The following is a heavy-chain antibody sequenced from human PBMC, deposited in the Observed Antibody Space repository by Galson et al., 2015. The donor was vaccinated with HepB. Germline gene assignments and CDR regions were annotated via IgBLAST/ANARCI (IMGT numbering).Heavy chain of an antibody. Sequence: SLRLSCAASGFSISDYYMDWVRQAPGKGLEWVGRTRNKANGYTTEYAASVKDRFTISRDESKDSLYLQMNSLKTEDTAVYYCVRVRVGTYDLDSWGQGTLVIVSS. CDR2: TRNKANGYTT. V-gene: IGHV3-72*01. CDR1: GFSISDYY. D-gene: IGHD1-26*01. J-gene: IGHJ4*02. CDR3: VRVRVGTYDLDS.